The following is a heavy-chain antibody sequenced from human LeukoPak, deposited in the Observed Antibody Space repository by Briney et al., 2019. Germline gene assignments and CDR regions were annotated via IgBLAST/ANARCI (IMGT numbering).Heavy chain of an antibody. CDR2: IYYSGST. CDR3: ARLGDWFDP. D-gene: IGHD3-10*01. Sequence: SETLSLTCTVSGGSISSSSYYWGWIRQPPGKGLEWIGSIYYSGSTYYNPSLKSRVTISVDTSKNQFSLKLSSVTAADTAVYYCARLGDWFDPWGQGTLVTVSS. V-gene: IGHV4-39*01. J-gene: IGHJ5*02. CDR1: GGSISSSSYY.